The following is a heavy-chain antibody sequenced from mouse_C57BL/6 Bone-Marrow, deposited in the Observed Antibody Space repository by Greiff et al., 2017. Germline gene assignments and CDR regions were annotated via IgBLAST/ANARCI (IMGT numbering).Heavy chain of an antibody. D-gene: IGHD4-1*01. CDR3: AKYWGFAY. V-gene: IGHV5-17*01. CDR1: GFTFSDYG. Sequence: EVQVVESGGGLVKPGGSLKLSCAASGFTFSDYGMHWVRQAPEKGLEWVAYISSGSSTIYYADTVKGRFTISRDNAKNTLFLQMTSLRSEDTAMYYCAKYWGFAYWGQGTLVTVSA. J-gene: IGHJ3*01. CDR2: ISSGSSTI.